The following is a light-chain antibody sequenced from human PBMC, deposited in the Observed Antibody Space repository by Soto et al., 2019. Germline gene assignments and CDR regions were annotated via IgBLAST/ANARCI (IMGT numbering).Light chain of an antibody. CDR3: QQYGSSLIT. J-gene: IGKJ5*01. CDR1: QSVSSIY. CDR2: GAS. V-gene: IGKV3-20*01. Sequence: EIMFKQSPCTLSLSPGERATLSCRASQSVSSIYLGWYQQKPGQAPRLLIYGASGRATGIPDRFSGSGSGTDFTLTISRLEPEDFAVYYCQQYGSSLITFGQRTRLEI.